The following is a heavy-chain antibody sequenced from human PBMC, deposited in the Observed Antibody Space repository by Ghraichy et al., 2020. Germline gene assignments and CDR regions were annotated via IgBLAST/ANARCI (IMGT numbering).Heavy chain of an antibody. CDR3: AKAATRAVYGIGV. CDR2: TSYDGSNI. D-gene: IGHD4-17*01. CDR1: GFDFSGYG. Sequence: LSLTCAASGFDFSGYGMHWVRQAPGRGLESVAVTSYDGSNIYYADSVKGRFTISRDNSKNTLFLQMNGLRVEDTALYYCAKAATRAVYGIGVWGQGTTVTVAS. V-gene: IGHV3-30*18. J-gene: IGHJ6*02.